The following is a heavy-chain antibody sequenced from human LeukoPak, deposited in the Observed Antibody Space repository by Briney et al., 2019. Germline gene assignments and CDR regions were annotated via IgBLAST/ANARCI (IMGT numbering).Heavy chain of an antibody. CDR1: GGSINSYY. D-gene: IGHD3-9*01. CDR2: IYYSGST. CDR3: ARGHPHYDILTGYWDYYYYGMDV. J-gene: IGHJ6*02. V-gene: IGHV4-59*01. Sequence: SSETLSLTCTVSGGSINSYYWSWIRQPPGKGLEWIGYIYYSGSTNYNPSLKRRVTISVDTSNNQFSLKVRSVTAADTAVYYCARGHPHYDILTGYWDYYYYGMDVSGQGTTVTVSS.